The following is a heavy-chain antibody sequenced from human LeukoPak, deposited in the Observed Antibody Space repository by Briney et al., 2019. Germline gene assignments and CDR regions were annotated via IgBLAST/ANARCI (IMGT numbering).Heavy chain of an antibody. J-gene: IGHJ4*02. Sequence: SETLSLTCTVSGGSISSYYWTWIRQPPGKGLEWIGDIYITGSTNYNPYLKRRVTMSVDTSKNQFSLRLSSVTAADTAVYYCARDCGGDCGAFDYWGQGTLVTVSS. V-gene: IGHV4-59*13. CDR3: ARDCGGDCGAFDY. D-gene: IGHD2-21*02. CDR2: IYITGST. CDR1: GGSISSYY.